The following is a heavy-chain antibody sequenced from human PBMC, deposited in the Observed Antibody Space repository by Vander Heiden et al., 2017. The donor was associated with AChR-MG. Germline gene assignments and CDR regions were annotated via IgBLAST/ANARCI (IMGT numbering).Heavy chain of an antibody. CDR1: GFALNNHD. CDR3: ARVCDGDCYDAFDI. Sequence: ESGGGLVQPGGSLRLSCAVSGFALNNHDMNWVRQAPGKGLEWVSYISRSSRPIYYADSVAGRCTISRDNAKNSLYLQMSSLGAEDTAVYYCARVCDGDCYDAFDIWGQGTMVTVSS. D-gene: IGHD2-21*02. V-gene: IGHV3-48*03. CDR2: ISRSSRPI. J-gene: IGHJ3*02.